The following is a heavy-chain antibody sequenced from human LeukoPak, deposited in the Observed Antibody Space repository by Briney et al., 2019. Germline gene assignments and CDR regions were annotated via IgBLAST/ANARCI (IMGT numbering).Heavy chain of an antibody. V-gene: IGHV3-30-3*01. Sequence: PGGSLTLPCTASGLLFTRYAMHGVRQAPGKGLEWVGVISYDGSNKYDADSVNGRITISRDNSNNTLYLQMNSLRDEDAAVYYCGSSPLIAAGRDYWGQGTLVTVSS. J-gene: IGHJ4*02. CDR2: ISYDGSNK. CDR1: GLLFTRYA. D-gene: IGHD6-25*01. CDR3: GSSPLIAAGRDY.